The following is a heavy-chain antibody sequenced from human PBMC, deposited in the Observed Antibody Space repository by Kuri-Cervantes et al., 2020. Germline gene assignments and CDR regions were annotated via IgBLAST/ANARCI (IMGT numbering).Heavy chain of an antibody. CDR1: GFTVSSNY. Sequence: GGSLRLSCAASGFTVSSNYMSWVRQAPGKGLEWVSAISGSGGSTYYADSVKGRFTISRDNSKNTLYLQMNSLRAEDTAVYYCAKGFIAVAGTYFDYWGQGTLVTVSS. CDR2: ISGSGGST. D-gene: IGHD6-19*01. V-gene: IGHV3-23*01. CDR3: AKGFIAVAGTYFDY. J-gene: IGHJ4*02.